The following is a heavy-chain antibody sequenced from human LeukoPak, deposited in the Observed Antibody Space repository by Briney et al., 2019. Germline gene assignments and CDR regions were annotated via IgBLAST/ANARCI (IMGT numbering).Heavy chain of an antibody. V-gene: IGHV1-24*01. D-gene: IGHD1-26*01. J-gene: IGHJ6*02. Sequence: ASVKVSCKVSGYTLTELSMHWVRQAPGKGLEWMGGFDPEDGETIYAQKFQGRVTMTEDTSTDTAYMELSSLRSEDTALYYCATEALSGSYYFYYYGMDVWGQRTKVTGFS. CDR3: ATEALSGSYYFYYYGMDV. CDR1: GYTLTELS. CDR2: FDPEDGET.